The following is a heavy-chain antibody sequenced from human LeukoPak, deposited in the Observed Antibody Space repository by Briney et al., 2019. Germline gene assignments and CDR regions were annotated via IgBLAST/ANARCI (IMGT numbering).Heavy chain of an antibody. CDR1: GFTFSSHG. J-gene: IGHJ4*02. V-gene: IGHV3-21*01. Sequence: PGGSLRLSCVASGFTFSSHGMNWVRQAPGKGLEWVSSISSSSSYIYYADSVKGRFTVSRDNAKNSLYLQMSSLRVEDTAIYYCARVPNDYGDSHMDYWGQGTLVTVSS. CDR2: ISSSSSYI. CDR3: ARVPNDYGDSHMDY. D-gene: IGHD4-17*01.